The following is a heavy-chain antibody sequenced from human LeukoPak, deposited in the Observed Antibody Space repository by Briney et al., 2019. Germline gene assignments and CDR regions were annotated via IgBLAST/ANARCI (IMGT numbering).Heavy chain of an antibody. D-gene: IGHD4-17*01. J-gene: IGHJ4*02. V-gene: IGHV3-30*04. Sequence: GGSLRLSCTASGVTLSNYAMHRVRRPPGRGLEWVAVISFDGTNKYYGDSVEGRFSVSRDNSKNTVYLQMNSLRPDDTAMYYCATDYGDYEPIDYWGQGTLVTVSS. CDR3: ATDYGDYEPIDY. CDR2: ISFDGTNK. CDR1: GVTLSNYA.